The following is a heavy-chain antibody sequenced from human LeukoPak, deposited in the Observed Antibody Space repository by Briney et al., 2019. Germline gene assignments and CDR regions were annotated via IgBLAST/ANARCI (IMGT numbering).Heavy chain of an antibody. Sequence: SETLSLTCTVSGGSISSSSYYWGWIRQPPGKGLEWIGSIYYSGSTNYNPSLKSRVTISVDTSKNQFSLKLSSVTAADTAVYYCARSGSGIDWYFDLWGRGTLVTVSS. V-gene: IGHV4-39*07. CDR2: IYYSGST. D-gene: IGHD6-19*01. J-gene: IGHJ2*01. CDR1: GGSISSSSYY. CDR3: ARSGSGIDWYFDL.